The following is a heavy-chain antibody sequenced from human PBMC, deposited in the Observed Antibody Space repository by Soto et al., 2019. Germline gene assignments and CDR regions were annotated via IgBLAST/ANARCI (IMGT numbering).Heavy chain of an antibody. D-gene: IGHD3-10*01. J-gene: IGHJ4*02. CDR1: GGSFSGYY. Sequence: SETLSLTCAVYGGSFSGYYWSWIRQPPGKGLEWIGEINHSGSTNYNPSLKSRVTISVDTSKNQFSLKLSSVTAADTAVYYCARGPLWFGEAPFDYWGQGTLVTVSS. CDR3: ARGPLWFGEAPFDY. CDR2: INHSGST. V-gene: IGHV4-34*01.